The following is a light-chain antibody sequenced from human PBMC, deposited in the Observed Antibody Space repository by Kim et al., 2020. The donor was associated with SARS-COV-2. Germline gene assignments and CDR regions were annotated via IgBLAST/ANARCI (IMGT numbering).Light chain of an antibody. V-gene: IGKV4-1*01. Sequence: DIVMTQSPDSLAVSLGERATINCKSSQSVLYSSNNKNYLAWYQQKPGQPPKLLIYWASTRESGVPDRFSGSGSGTDFTLTITSLQAEDVAVYYCQPYYTTPRTFGQGTTVDIK. CDR1: QSVLYSSNNKNY. CDR3: QPYYTTPRT. J-gene: IGKJ1*01. CDR2: WAS.